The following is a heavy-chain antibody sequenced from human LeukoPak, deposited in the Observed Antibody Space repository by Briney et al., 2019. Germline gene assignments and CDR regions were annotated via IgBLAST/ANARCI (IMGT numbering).Heavy chain of an antibody. CDR1: GFTFDDYA. D-gene: IGHD1-26*01. Sequence: GRSLRLSCAASGFTFDDYAMQWVRHALGKGLEGGSGTSWNSGSIGYADSVKGRFTISRDNAKNSLYLQMNSLRAEDTALYYCAKDGSVGAIELYYVDYWGQGALVTVSS. J-gene: IGHJ4*02. CDR2: TSWNSGSI. V-gene: IGHV3-9*01. CDR3: AKDGSVGAIELYYVDY.